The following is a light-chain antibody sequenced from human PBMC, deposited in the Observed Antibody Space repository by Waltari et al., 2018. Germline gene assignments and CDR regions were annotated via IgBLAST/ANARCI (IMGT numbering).Light chain of an antibody. CDR1: QSISSY. CDR2: DAS. Sequence: TQSPSSLSASVGDRVTITCRASQSISSYLNWYQQKPGQAPRLLIYDASNRATGIPARFSGSGSGTDFTLTISSLEPEDFAVYYCQQRSNWPRLTFGGGTKVEIK. CDR3: QQRSNWPRLT. J-gene: IGKJ4*01. V-gene: IGKV3-11*01.